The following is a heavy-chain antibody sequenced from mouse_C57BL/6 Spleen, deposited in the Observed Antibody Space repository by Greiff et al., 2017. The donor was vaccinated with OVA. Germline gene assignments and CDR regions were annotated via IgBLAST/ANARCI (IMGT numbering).Heavy chain of an antibody. V-gene: IGHV14-3*01. CDR3: ARSEDYFDY. Sequence: EVQGVESVAELVRPGASVKLSCTASGFNIKNTYMPWVKQRPEQGLEWIGRIDPANGNTKYAPKFQGKATITADTSSNTAYLQLSSLTSEDTAIYYCARSEDYFDYWGQGTTLTVSS. CDR1: GFNIKNTY. CDR2: IDPANGNT. J-gene: IGHJ2*01.